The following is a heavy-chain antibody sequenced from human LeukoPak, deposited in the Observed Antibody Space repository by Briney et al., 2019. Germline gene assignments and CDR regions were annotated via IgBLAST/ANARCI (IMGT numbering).Heavy chain of an antibody. CDR3: AREYELTPIYYFDY. Sequence: PGRSLRLSCAASGFTFSSYAMHWVRQAPGKGLEWVAVISYDGSNKYYADSVKGRFTISRDNSKNTLYLQMNSLRAEATAVYYCAREYELTPIYYFDYWGQGTLVTVSS. J-gene: IGHJ4*02. D-gene: IGHD2-2*01. V-gene: IGHV3-30*04. CDR2: ISYDGSNK. CDR1: GFTFSSYA.